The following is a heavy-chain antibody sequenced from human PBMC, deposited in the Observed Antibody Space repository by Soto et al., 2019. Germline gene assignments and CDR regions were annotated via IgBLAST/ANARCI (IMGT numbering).Heavy chain of an antibody. CDR2: IYYSGST. V-gene: IGHV4-31*03. J-gene: IGHJ5*02. CDR3: ARDEGYCSSTSCYGWFDP. CDR1: GGSISSGGYY. D-gene: IGHD2-2*01. Sequence: SETLSLTCTVSGGSISSGGYYWSWIRQHPGKGLEWIGYIYYSGSTYYNPSLKSRVTISVDTSASTAYMELSSLRSEDTAVYYCARDEGYCSSTSCYGWFDPWGQGTLVTVSS.